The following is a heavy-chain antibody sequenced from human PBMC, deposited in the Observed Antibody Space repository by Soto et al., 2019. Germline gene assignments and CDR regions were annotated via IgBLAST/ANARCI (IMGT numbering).Heavy chain of an antibody. CDR1: GGSISSYY. D-gene: IGHD6-13*01. J-gene: IGHJ6*02. CDR2: IYYYGST. Sequence: SETLSLTCTVSGGSISSYYWIWIRQPPGKGLEWIGYIYYYGSTNYNPSLKSRVTISVDTSKNQFSLKLSSVTAADTAVYYCASSNIAVAGFYYYGMDVWGRGTTVTVSS. CDR3: ASSNIAVAGFYYYGMDV. V-gene: IGHV4-59*01.